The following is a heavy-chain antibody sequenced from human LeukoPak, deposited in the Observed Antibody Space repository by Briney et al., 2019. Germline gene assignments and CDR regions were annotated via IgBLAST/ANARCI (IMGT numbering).Heavy chain of an antibody. Sequence: PSETLSLTCTVSGYSISSGYYWGWIRPPPGKGLEGIGSIYHSGSTYYNPSLKSRVTISVDTSKNQFSLKLSSVTAADTAVYYCARDFSLWDSSGYWNYWGQGTLVTVSS. CDR3: ARDFSLWDSSGYWNY. CDR1: GYSISSGYY. J-gene: IGHJ4*02. V-gene: IGHV4-38-2*02. D-gene: IGHD3-22*01. CDR2: IYHSGST.